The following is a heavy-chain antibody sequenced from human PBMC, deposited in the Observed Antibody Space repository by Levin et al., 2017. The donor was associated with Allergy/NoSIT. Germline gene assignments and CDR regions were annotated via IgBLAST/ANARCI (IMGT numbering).Heavy chain of an antibody. CDR2: IKSKTDGGTT. CDR3: TTLSPPGNFPVRDY. CDR1: GFTFSNAW. Sequence: GGSLRLSCAASGFTFSNAWMSWVRQAPGKGLEWVGRIKSKTDGGTTDYAAPVKGRFTISRDDSKNTLYLQMNSLKTEDTAVYYCTTLSPPGNFPVRDYWGQGTLVTVSS. D-gene: IGHD4-23*01. V-gene: IGHV3-15*01. J-gene: IGHJ4*02.